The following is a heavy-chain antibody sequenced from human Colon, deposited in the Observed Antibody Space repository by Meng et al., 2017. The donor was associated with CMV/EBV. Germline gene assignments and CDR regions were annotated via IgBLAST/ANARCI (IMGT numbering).Heavy chain of an antibody. CDR1: GFTFNNYA. J-gene: IGHJ4*02. V-gene: IGHV3-23*01. Sequence: GESLKISCTASGFTFNNYALSWVRQPPGKGLQWVAAISGSGSTTYYADSVKGRFTISRDNSKNTVYLQMNSLKTEDTAVYYCASGYWYENYFDHWGQGTLVTVSS. CDR3: ASGYWYENYFDH. CDR2: ISGSGSTT. D-gene: IGHD2-8*02.